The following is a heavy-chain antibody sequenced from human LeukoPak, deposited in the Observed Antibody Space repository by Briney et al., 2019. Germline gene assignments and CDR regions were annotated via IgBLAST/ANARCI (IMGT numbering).Heavy chain of an antibody. D-gene: IGHD5-12*01. CDR3: AKDLGSGYDWGFNY. CDR2: ISYDGSNK. J-gene: IGHJ4*02. V-gene: IGHV3-30*18. Sequence: GGSLRLSCAASGFTFSSYGMHWVRQAPGKGLEWVAVISYDGSNKYYADSVKGRFTISRDNSKNTLYLQMNSLRVEDTAVCYCAKDLGSGYDWGFNYWGQGTLVTVSS. CDR1: GFTFSSYG.